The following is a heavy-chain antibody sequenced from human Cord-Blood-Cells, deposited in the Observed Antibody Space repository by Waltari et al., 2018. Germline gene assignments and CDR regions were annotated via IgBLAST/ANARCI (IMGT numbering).Heavy chain of an antibody. Sequence: YTFTSYDINWVRQATGQGLEWMGWMNPNSGNTGYAQKFQGRVTMTRNTSISTAYMELSSLRSEDTAVYYCAREAKGGDAFDIWGQGTMVTVSS. V-gene: IGHV1-8*01. CDR1: YTFTSYD. CDR2: MNPNSGNT. CDR3: AREAKGGDAFDI. D-gene: IGHD1-26*01. J-gene: IGHJ3*02.